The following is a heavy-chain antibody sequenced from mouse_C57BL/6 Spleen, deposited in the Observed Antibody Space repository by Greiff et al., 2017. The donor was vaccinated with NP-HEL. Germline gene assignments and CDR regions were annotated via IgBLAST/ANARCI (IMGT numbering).Heavy chain of an antibody. Sequence: DVKLQESGPGLVKPSQSLSLTCSVTGYSITSGYYWNWIRQFPGNKLEWMGYISYDGSNNYNPSLKNRISITRDTSKNQFFLKLNSVTTEDTATYYCARDDGYQSYWYFDVWGTGTTVTVSS. CDR3: ARDDGYQSYWYFDV. D-gene: IGHD2-3*01. J-gene: IGHJ1*03. V-gene: IGHV3-6*01. CDR1: GYSITSGYY. CDR2: ISYDGSN.